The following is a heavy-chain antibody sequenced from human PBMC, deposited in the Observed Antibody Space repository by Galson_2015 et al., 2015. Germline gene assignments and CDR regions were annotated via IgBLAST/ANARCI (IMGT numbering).Heavy chain of an antibody. CDR3: TAEPGVFIVS. V-gene: IGHV3-15*01. CDR2: IKGKTDGGTT. CDR1: GFTFSNDW. J-gene: IGHJ5*02. Sequence: SLRLSCAASGFTFSNDWMSWVRQAPGKGLEWVGRIKGKTDGGTTDYAAPVKGRITISRDDSKNKLYLQMNSLKTEDTAVYYCTAEPGVFIVSWGQGTLVTVSS. D-gene: IGHD3-3*01.